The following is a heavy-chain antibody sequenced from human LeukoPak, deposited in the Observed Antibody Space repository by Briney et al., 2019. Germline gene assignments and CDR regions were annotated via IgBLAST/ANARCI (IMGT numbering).Heavy chain of an antibody. Sequence: GSSVKVSCKASGGTFSSYAISWVRQAPGQGLEWMGRIIPILGIANYAQKFQGRVTITADKSTSTAYMELSSLRSEDTAVYYCARVALLWFGEPRYYFDYWGQGTLVTVSS. CDR2: IIPILGIA. D-gene: IGHD3-10*01. J-gene: IGHJ4*02. CDR3: ARVALLWFGEPRYYFDY. CDR1: GGTFSSYA. V-gene: IGHV1-69*04.